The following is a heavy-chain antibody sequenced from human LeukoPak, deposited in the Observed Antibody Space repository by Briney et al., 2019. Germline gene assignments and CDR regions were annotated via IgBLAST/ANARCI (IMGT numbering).Heavy chain of an antibody. CDR1: GGSIRSSYYY. CDR2: IYDSGST. V-gene: IGHV4-39*01. J-gene: IGHJ4*02. Sequence: SETLSLTCTVSGGSIRSSYYYWGWIRQPPGKGLEWIGSIYDSGSTYYNPSLKSRVTISVDTSKNQFSLKLNSVTAADTAVYYCARGAAGYSYGWGQGTLVTVSS. CDR3: ARGAAGYSYG. D-gene: IGHD5-18*01.